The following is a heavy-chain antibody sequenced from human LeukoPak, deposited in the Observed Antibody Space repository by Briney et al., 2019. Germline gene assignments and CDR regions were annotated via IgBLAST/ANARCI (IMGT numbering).Heavy chain of an antibody. Sequence: GGSLRLSCAASGFTLSSYGMHGVRQAPGKGLEWVGVISYDGSNKYYADSVKGRFTISRDNSKNTLFLQMNSLKTEDTAVYYCTTGTWIQLWLSDKWGQGTLVTVSS. J-gene: IGHJ4*02. V-gene: IGHV3-30*03. CDR2: ISYDGSNK. D-gene: IGHD5-18*01. CDR3: TTGTWIQLWLSDK. CDR1: GFTLSSYG.